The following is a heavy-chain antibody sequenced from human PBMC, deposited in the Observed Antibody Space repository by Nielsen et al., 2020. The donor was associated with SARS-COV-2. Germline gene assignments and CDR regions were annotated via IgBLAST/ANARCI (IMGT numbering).Heavy chain of an antibody. CDR1: GDSISSYY. D-gene: IGHD6-19*01. Sequence: GSLRLSCTVSGDSISSYYWSWIRQPPGKGLEWIGYIYYSGSTNYNPSLKSRVTISLDTSKNQFSLKLSSVTAADTAVYYCAVSSGWSNWGQGTLVTVSS. CDR2: IYYSGST. J-gene: IGHJ4*02. V-gene: IGHV4-59*01. CDR3: AVSSGWSN.